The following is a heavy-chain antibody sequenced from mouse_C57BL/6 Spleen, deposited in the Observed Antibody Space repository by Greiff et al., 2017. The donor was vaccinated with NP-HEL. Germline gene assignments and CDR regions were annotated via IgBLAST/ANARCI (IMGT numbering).Heavy chain of an antibody. Sequence: VQLQQSGPELVKPGASVKISCKASGYSFTDYNMNWVKQSTGKSLEWIGVINPNYGTTSYNQKFKGKATLTVDQSSSTAYMQLNRLTSEDSAVYYCARDGSIDSITTVVDWYFDVWGTGTTVTVSS. D-gene: IGHD1-1*01. CDR3: ARDGSIDSITTVVDWYFDV. V-gene: IGHV1-39*01. CDR2: INPNYGTT. J-gene: IGHJ1*03. CDR1: GYSFTDYN.